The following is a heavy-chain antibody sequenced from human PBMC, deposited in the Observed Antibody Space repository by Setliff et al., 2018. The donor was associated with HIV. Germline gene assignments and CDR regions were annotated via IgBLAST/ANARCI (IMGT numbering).Heavy chain of an antibody. CDR1: GFTFSTYG. CDR2: IGSSNHGI. Sequence: GGSLRLSCAASGFTFSTYGMQWVRQAPGKGLDWVAHIGSSNHGIHYTASVQGRFTVSRDNANNLLFLQMNNLRDEDTAVYYCASFYGDYGYWGHGTQVTVSS. J-gene: IGHJ4*01. D-gene: IGHD3-10*01. CDR3: ASFYGDYGY. V-gene: IGHV3-48*02.